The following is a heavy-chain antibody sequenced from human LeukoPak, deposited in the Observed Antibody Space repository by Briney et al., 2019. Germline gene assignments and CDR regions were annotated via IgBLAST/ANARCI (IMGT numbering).Heavy chain of an antibody. D-gene: IGHD3-9*01. CDR3: ARVLNDILTEPNIPREGNWFDP. V-gene: IGHV1-18*01. CDR1: GYTFTGYG. Sequence: GASVKVSCKASGYTFTGYGISWVRQAPGQGLAWVGWISAYNGNTNYAHKHQGRVTNTTDTSANTPYMELSRLRSDDTAVSYCARVLNDILTEPNIPREGNWFDPWGQGTLVTVSS. J-gene: IGHJ5*02. CDR2: ISAYNGNT.